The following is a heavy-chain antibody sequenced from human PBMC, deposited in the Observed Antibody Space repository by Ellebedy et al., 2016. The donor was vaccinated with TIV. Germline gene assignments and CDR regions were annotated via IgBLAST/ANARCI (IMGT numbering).Heavy chain of an antibody. CDR1: GGSISSSSYY. V-gene: IGHV4-39*01. CDR3: ARHVVTESGHFDY. D-gene: IGHD2-21*02. J-gene: IGHJ4*02. Sequence: GSLRLXCTVSGGSISSSSYYWGWIRQPPGKGLEWIGHIYYSGSTYYNPSLKSRVTISVDTSKNQFSLKLSSVTAADTAVYYCARHVVTESGHFDYWGQGTLVTVSS. CDR2: IYYSGST.